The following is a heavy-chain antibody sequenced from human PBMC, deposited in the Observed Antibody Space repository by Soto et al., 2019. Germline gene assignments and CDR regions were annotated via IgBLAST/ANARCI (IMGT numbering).Heavy chain of an antibody. CDR2: IIPMLGIR. CDR1: GGTFSTYS. CDR3: TIGSWSGEVFDI. Sequence: QVQLVQSGAEVKKPGSSVKVSCKDSGGTFSTYSMFWVRQAPGQGLEWMGRIIPMLGIRNYAQRFQDRVTITADKSTATAHMELSSLRSEDTALYYCTIGSWSGEVFDIWGQGTMLTVSS. J-gene: IGHJ3*02. V-gene: IGHV1-69*02. D-gene: IGHD2-21*01.